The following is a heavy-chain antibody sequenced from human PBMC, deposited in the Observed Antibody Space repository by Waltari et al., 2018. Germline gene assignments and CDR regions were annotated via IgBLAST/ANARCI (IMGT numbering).Heavy chain of an antibody. CDR3: ARHSLQIHAFDI. J-gene: IGHJ3*02. D-gene: IGHD5-18*01. CDR1: GGSFSGYY. Sequence: QVQLQQWGAGLLKPSETLSLTCAVYGGSFSGYYWSWIRQPPGKGLEWIGEINHSGSTNYNPALKGRVTISVDTSKNQFSLKLSSVTAADTAVYYCARHSLQIHAFDIWGQGTMVTVSS. V-gene: IGHV4-34*01. CDR2: INHSGST.